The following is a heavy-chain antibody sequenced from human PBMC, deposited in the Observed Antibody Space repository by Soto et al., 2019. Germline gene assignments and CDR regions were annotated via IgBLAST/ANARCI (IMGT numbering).Heavy chain of an antibody. D-gene: IGHD6-19*01. CDR2: IDNSGNST. V-gene: IGHV3-64D*08. Sequence: GGSLRLSCSASGFTFSRYAMHWVRQAPGKGLEYVSAIDNSGNSTYHSDSVRGRFTISRDNSENTLYLQMSSLRAEDTAVYFCVRDQISSISSGWYYWGQGTLVTVSS. CDR3: VRDQISSISSGWYY. CDR1: GFTFSRYA. J-gene: IGHJ4*02.